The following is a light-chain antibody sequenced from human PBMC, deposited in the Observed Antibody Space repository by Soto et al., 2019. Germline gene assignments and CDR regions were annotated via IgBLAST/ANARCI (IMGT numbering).Light chain of an antibody. CDR1: SSDIGYHNR. J-gene: IGLJ3*02. V-gene: IGLV2-18*02. CDR2: EVS. Sequence: QSALTQPPSVSGSPGQSVTISCTGTSSDIGYHNRVSWYQQPPGTAPKLMIYEVSTRYSGVPDRFSGCKSGNTASLTISGLQAEDEADYYCSSFASSATLVFGGGTKLTVL. CDR3: SSFASSATLV.